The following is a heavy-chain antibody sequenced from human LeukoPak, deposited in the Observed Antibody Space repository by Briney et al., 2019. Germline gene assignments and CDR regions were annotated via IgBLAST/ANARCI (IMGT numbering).Heavy chain of an antibody. J-gene: IGHJ3*02. CDR1: GFTFSSYG. CDR2: IWYDGSNK. Sequence: GGSLRLSCAASGFTFSSYGMHWVRQAPGKGLEWVALIWYDGSNKNYADSVKGRFTISRDNSKNTLFLQMNSLRAEDTAVYYCAREASDAFDIWGQGTMVTVSS. V-gene: IGHV3-33*08. CDR3: AREASDAFDI.